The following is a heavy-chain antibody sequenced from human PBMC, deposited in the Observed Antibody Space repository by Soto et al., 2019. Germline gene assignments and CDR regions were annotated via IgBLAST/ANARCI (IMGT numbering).Heavy chain of an antibody. CDR1: GGSISSYY. D-gene: IGHD3-10*01. V-gene: IGHV4-4*07. CDR3: ARENGSGSYAWFDP. CDR2: IYTSGST. Sequence: PSETLSLTCTVSGGSISSYYWSWIRQPAGKGLEWIGRIYTSGSTNYNPSLKSRVTMSVDTSKNQFSLKLSSVTAADTAVYYCARENGSGSYAWFDPWGQGTLVTVSS. J-gene: IGHJ5*02.